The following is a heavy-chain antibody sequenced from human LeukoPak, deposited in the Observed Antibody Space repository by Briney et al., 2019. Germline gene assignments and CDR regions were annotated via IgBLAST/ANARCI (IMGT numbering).Heavy chain of an antibody. CDR2: IWYDGSRT. Sequence: PGGSLRLSCAASGYTFSRYGMHWVRQAPGKGLEWVAVIWYDGSRTYYPDSVRGRFTISRDDSKSTLYLQMNSLRAEDTAVYYCVRDLGVGGYYYDSWGQGTLVSVSS. CDR1: GYTFSRYG. V-gene: IGHV3-33*01. D-gene: IGHD3-16*01. CDR3: VRDLGVGGYYYDS. J-gene: IGHJ4*02.